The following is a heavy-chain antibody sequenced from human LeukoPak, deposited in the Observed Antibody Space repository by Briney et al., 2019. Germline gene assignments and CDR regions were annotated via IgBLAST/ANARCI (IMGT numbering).Heavy chain of an antibody. Sequence: SETLSLTCTVSGGSISSYYWSWIRQPPGKGLEWIGYIYYTGSTNYNPSLKSRVTISVDTSKNQFSLKLSSVTAADTAVYYCAREVAAAGSEWFDPWGQGTLVTVSS. CDR3: AREVAAAGSEWFDP. CDR2: IYYTGST. D-gene: IGHD6-13*01. J-gene: IGHJ5*02. V-gene: IGHV4-59*01. CDR1: GGSISSYY.